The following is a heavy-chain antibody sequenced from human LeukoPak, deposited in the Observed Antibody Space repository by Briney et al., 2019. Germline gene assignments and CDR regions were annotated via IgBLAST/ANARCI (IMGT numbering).Heavy chain of an antibody. Sequence: SQTLSLTCTVSGGSISSGIYHWSWVRQPAGKGLEWIGRFYTSGNTNYNPSLKSRVTISVDTSKNQFSLKLSSVTAADTAVYYCARAVTTGFVYAFDIWGQGTMVTVSS. D-gene: IGHD4-17*01. CDR1: GGSISSGIYH. V-gene: IGHV4-61*02. CDR3: ARAVTTGFVYAFDI. J-gene: IGHJ3*02. CDR2: FYTSGNT.